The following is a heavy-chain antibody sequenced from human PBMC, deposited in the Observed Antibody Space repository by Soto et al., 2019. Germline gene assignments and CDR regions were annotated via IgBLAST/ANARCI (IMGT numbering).Heavy chain of an antibody. CDR2: SRVRGTT. Sequence: QMRLQESGPGLVKPSETLSLTCSVTGGAIGSGSDYWGGIRQSPGEELEGIGSSRVRGTTYYMPSLKSRATISGVSSTNEFTLKLTSVTAADTAIYYCVYGLYGGYSVGPWGRGTLVTVSS. CDR3: VYGLYGGYSVGP. D-gene: IGHD2-15*01. J-gene: IGHJ5*02. V-gene: IGHV4-39*01. CDR1: GGAIGSGSDY.